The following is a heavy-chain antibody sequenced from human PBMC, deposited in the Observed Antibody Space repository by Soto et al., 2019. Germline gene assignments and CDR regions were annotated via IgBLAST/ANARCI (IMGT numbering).Heavy chain of an antibody. CDR1: GYTFTGYY. CDR3: AKMTGGRATPRTANFDY. CDR2: INPNSGGT. D-gene: IGHD1-1*01. V-gene: IGHV1-2*02. Sequence: GASVKVSCKASGYTFTGYYMHWVRQAPGQGLEWMGWINPNSGGTNYAQKFQGRVTMTRDTSISTAYMELSRLRAEDTAVYYCAKMTGGRATPRTANFDYWGQGTLVTVSS. J-gene: IGHJ4*02.